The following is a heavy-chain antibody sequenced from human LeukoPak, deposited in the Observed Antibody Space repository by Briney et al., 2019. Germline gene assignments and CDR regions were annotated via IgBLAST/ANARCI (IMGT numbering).Heavy chain of an antibody. D-gene: IGHD3-10*01. Sequence: PSETLSLTCTVSGGSISSYYWSWIRQPPGKGLEWIGYIYYSGSTNYNPSLKSRVTISVDPSKTQFSLKLSSVTAADTAVYYCARDHRDYYGSGSYNWFDPWGQGTLVTVSS. CDR1: GGSISSYY. J-gene: IGHJ5*02. V-gene: IGHV4-59*01. CDR3: ARDHRDYYGSGSYNWFDP. CDR2: IYYSGST.